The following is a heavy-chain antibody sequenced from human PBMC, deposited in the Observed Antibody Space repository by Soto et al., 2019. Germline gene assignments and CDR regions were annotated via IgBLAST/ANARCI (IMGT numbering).Heavy chain of an antibody. CDR2: TSYDGSDE. J-gene: IGHJ4*02. CDR1: GFTLSSYG. D-gene: IGHD3-16*01. Sequence: PGGALRLSCSASGFTLSSYGIHLVRQAPGKGLEWVAVTSYDGSDEHYAHSVKGRFTISRDNSKNTLYLQMNSLRPEDTAVYYCAKDANTYYWCFDYWGQGTLVTVSS. CDR3: AKDANTYYWCFDY. V-gene: IGHV3-30*18.